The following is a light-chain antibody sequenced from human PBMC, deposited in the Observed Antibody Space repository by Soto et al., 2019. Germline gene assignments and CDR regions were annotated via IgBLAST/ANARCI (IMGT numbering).Light chain of an antibody. J-gene: IGKJ4*01. CDR1: QSVSSSY. CDR2: GVS. Sequence: EIVLTQSPGTLSLSPGERATLSCRASQSVSSSYLAWYQQKPGQAPRLLIYGVSSRATGIPDRFSGSGSGTDFTLTISRLEPEDFAVYYCQQYVTSPLTFGGGTKVEIK. CDR3: QQYVTSPLT. V-gene: IGKV3-20*01.